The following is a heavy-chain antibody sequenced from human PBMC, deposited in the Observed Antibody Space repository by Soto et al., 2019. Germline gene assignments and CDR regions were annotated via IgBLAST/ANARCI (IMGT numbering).Heavy chain of an antibody. J-gene: IGHJ4*02. D-gene: IGHD3-22*01. CDR3: ARGNAYYYDSSGYYPFGY. CDR2: IIPIFGTA. Sequence: QVQLVQSGAEVKKPGSSVKVSCKASGGTFSSYAISWVRQAPGQGLEWMGGIIPIFGTANYAQKFQGRVTITADESTRTAYMELSSLRSEDTAVYYCARGNAYYYDSSGYYPFGYWGQGTLVTVSS. V-gene: IGHV1-69*01. CDR1: GGTFSSYA.